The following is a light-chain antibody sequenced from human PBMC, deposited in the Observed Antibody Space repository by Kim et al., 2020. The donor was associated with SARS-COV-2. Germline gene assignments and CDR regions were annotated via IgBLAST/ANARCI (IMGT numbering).Light chain of an antibody. V-gene: IGLV2-18*02. CDR1: GRDVGSYDR. CDR3: CSYTTYNTYV. CDR2: EVT. J-gene: IGLJ1*01. Sequence: GLSVTISCTGTGRDVGSYDRVSWYQQPPGTGPKLMIYEVTNRPSGVPDRFSGSKSGNTASLTISGLQAEDEADYYCCSYTTYNTYVFGTGTKVTVL.